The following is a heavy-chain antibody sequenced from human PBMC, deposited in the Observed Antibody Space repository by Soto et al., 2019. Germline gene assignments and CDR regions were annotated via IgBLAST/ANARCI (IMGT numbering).Heavy chain of an antibody. V-gene: IGHV3-23*01. Sequence: EVQLLESGGGLVQPGGSLRLSCAASGFTFSSYAMSWVRQAPGKGLEWVSAISGSGGSTYYADSVKSRFTISRDNSKNTLYLQMNSLRAEDTAVYYCAKGRGYCSSTSCDVGSDYWGQGTLVTVSS. J-gene: IGHJ4*02. CDR1: GFTFSSYA. CDR2: ISGSGGST. D-gene: IGHD2-2*01. CDR3: AKGRGYCSSTSCDVGSDY.